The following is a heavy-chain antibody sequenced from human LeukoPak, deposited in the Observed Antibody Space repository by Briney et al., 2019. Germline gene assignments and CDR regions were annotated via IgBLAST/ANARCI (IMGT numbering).Heavy chain of an antibody. J-gene: IGHJ5*02. CDR3: ARPYYYDSSGYYRP. Sequence: ASVKVSCKASGYTFTSYGISWVRQAPGQGLEWMGWISAYNGNTNYAQTLQGRVTMTTDTSTSTAYMELRSLRSDDTAVYYCARPYYYDSSGYYRPWGQGTLVTVSS. CDR1: GYTFTSYG. D-gene: IGHD3-22*01. V-gene: IGHV1-18*01. CDR2: ISAYNGNT.